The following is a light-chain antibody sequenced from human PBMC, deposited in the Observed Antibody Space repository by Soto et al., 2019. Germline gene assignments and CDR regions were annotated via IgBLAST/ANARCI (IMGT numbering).Light chain of an antibody. V-gene: IGKV1-5*01. CDR1: QSISHW. J-gene: IGKJ2*01. CDR2: DAS. Sequence: DIQMTQSPSTLCASVGDRVTITCRASQSISHWLAWYQQKAGKAPQLLMYDASSLERGVPSRFSGSGSGTEFTLPISSLQPGDFATYYCQQYNDFPYTFGQGTRLEIK. CDR3: QQYNDFPYT.